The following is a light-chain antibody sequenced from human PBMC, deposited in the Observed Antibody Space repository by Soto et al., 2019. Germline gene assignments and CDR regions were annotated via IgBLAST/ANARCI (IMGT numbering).Light chain of an antibody. CDR2: KAS. CDR1: QTISSW. Sequence: DIQMTQSPSTLSASVGDRVSITCRASQTISSWLAWYQQKPGKAPKLLVYKASSLESGVPSRFSGRASGTEFTLTISSLQPADYATYYCHQYSVYPWTFGQGTNVDVK. V-gene: IGKV1-5*03. J-gene: IGKJ1*01. CDR3: HQYSVYPWT.